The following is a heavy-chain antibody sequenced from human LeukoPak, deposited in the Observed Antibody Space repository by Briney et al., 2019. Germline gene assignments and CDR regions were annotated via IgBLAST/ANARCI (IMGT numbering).Heavy chain of an antibody. CDR3: ARVLLWFGDPYYFDY. J-gene: IGHJ4*02. CDR1: GGSISSSSYY. V-gene: IGHV4-39*07. CDR2: IYYSGST. Sequence: SAETLSLTCTVSGGSISSSSYYWGWIRQPPGKGLVWIGNIYYSGSTYYNPSLKSRVSISVDTSRNHFSLKLSSVTAADTAVYFCARVLLWFGDPYYFDYWGQGTLVTVSS. D-gene: IGHD3-10*01.